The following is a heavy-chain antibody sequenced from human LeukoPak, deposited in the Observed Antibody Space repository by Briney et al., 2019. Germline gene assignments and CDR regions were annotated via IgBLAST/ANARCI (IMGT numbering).Heavy chain of an antibody. CDR2: IYYRGST. J-gene: IGHJ5*02. V-gene: IGHV4-59*01. Sequence: PSETLSLTCTVAGGSISSYYWSWIRQPPGKGLEWIGYIYYRGSTNYNPSLKSRVTISVGTSKNQFSLKLSSVTAADTAVYYCARVRNPNWFDPWGQGTLVTVSS. CDR1: GGSISSYY. D-gene: IGHD1-14*01. CDR3: ARVRNPNWFDP.